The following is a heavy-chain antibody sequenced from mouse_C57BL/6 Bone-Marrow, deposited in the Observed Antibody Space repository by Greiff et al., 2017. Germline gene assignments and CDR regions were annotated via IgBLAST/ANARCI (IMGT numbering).Heavy chain of an antibody. Sequence: QVLLQQSGAELARPGASVKLSCKASGYTFTSYGISWVKQRTGQGLEWIGEIYPRSGNTYYNEKFKGKATLPADKSSSTAYMELRSLTSEDSAVYFCARDWYCDVWGTGTTVTVSS. CDR2: IYPRSGNT. J-gene: IGHJ1*03. CDR1: GYTFTSYG. V-gene: IGHV1-81*01. CDR3: ARDWYCDV.